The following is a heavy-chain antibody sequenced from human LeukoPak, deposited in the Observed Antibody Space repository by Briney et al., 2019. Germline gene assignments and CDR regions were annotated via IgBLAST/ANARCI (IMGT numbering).Heavy chain of an antibody. Sequence: ASVKVSCKASSYTFTRYGISWVRQAPGQGLEWMGWISAYNGNTNYAQKLQGRVTMTTDTSTSTAYMELRSLRSDDTAVYYCARAPIPTYYDILDWGQGTLVTVSS. J-gene: IGHJ4*02. CDR3: ARAPIPTYYDILD. CDR1: SYTFTRYG. D-gene: IGHD3-9*01. CDR2: ISAYNGNT. V-gene: IGHV1-18*01.